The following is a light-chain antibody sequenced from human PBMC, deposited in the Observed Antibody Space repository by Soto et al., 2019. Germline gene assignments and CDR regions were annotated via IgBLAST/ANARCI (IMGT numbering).Light chain of an antibody. Sequence: DIQMTQSPSTLSASVGDRVTITCRASQSIRSWLAWYQQKPGKAPKLLVYGASTLQSGVPSRFGGSGSGTEFTLPISSLQPDDFATYYCQQYDTYSPFTFGQGTKLEIK. CDR2: GAS. J-gene: IGKJ2*01. CDR3: QQYDTYSPFT. V-gene: IGKV1-5*01. CDR1: QSIRSW.